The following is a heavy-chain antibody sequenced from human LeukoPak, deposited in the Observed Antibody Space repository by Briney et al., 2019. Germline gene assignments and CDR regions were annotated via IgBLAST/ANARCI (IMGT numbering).Heavy chain of an antibody. CDR1: GYSISSGYY. CDR3: ARLRPNNYYYDSSGYFDY. CDR2: IYHSGST. D-gene: IGHD3-22*01. J-gene: IGHJ4*02. Sequence: SETLSLTCAVSGYSISSGYYWGWIRQPPGKGLEWIGSIYHSGSTYYNPSLKSRVTISVDTSKNQFSLKLSSVTAADTAVYYCARLRPNNYYYDSSGYFDYWGQGTLVTVSS. V-gene: IGHV4-38-2*01.